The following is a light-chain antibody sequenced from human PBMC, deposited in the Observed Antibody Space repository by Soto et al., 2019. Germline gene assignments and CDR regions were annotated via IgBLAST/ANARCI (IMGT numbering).Light chain of an antibody. J-gene: IGKJ1*01. CDR2: TAS. CDR3: QQYNSYPST. V-gene: IGKV1-9*01. Sequence: DVHLTQSPSFLSASVGYRFTITCRASQGISSYLAWYQQKTGKAPKILIYTASTLQSGVPLRFRGSGSGTEFTLTISSLPPDDFETYYCQQYNSYPSTFGQGTKVDIK. CDR1: QGISSY.